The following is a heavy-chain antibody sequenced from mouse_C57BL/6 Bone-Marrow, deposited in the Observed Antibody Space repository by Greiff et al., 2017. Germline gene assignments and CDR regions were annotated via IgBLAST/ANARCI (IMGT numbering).Heavy chain of an antibody. D-gene: IGHD4-1*01. CDR3: AIGGLGRDFDY. V-gene: IGHV1-74*01. CDR1: GYTFTSYW. Sequence: QVQLKQPGAELVKPGASVKVSCKASGYTFTSYWMHWVKQRPGQGLEWIGRIHPSDSDTNYNQKFKGKATLTVDKSSSTAYIQLSSLTSEDSAVYYCAIGGLGRDFDYWGQGTTLTVSS. J-gene: IGHJ2*01. CDR2: IHPSDSDT.